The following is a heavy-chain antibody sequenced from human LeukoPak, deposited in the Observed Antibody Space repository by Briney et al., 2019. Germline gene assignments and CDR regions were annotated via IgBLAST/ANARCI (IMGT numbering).Heavy chain of an antibody. Sequence: ASVKVSCKASGGTFSSYAISWVRQAPGQGLEWMGRIIPIFGIANYAQKFQGRVTITADKSTSTAYMELSSLRSEDTAVYYCARGILSSGWELNWFGPWGQGTLVTVSS. D-gene: IGHD6-19*01. J-gene: IGHJ5*02. CDR1: GGTFSSYA. CDR2: IIPIFGIA. V-gene: IGHV1-69*04. CDR3: ARGILSSGWELNWFGP.